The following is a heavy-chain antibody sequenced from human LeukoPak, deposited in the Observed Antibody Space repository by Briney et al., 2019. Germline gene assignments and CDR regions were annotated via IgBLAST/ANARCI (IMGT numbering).Heavy chain of an antibody. V-gene: IGHV4-34*01. D-gene: IGHD3-16*01. Sequence: SETLSLTCAVYGGSFSGYYWSWIRQPPGKGLEWIGEINHSGSTNYNPSLKSRVTISVDTSKNQFSLKLSSVTPEDTAVYYCARDDGGLHYYYGMDVWGQGTTVTVSS. CDR2: INHSGST. J-gene: IGHJ6*02. CDR1: GGSFSGYY. CDR3: ARDDGGLHYYYGMDV.